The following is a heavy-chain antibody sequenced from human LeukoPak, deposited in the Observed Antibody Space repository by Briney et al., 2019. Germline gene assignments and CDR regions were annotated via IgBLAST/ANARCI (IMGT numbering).Heavy chain of an antibody. D-gene: IGHD6-19*01. CDR1: GLTFSSYA. CDR3: ARDPAVAGYFDY. Sequence: GGSLRLSCAASGLTFSSYAMHWVRQAPGKGLEWVAVISYDGSNKYYADSVKGRFTISRDNSKNTLYLQMNSLRAEDTAVYYCARDPAVAGYFDYWGQGTLVTVSS. J-gene: IGHJ4*02. V-gene: IGHV3-30-3*01. CDR2: ISYDGSNK.